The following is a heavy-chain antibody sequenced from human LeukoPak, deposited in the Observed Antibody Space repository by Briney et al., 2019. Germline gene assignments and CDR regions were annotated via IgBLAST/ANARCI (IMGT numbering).Heavy chain of an antibody. CDR1: GGTFSSYA. CDR3: ARESDRAVSPTVRPPFDF. D-gene: IGHD3-10*02. CDR2: IIPIFGTA. J-gene: IGHJ4*02. V-gene: IGHV1-69*01. Sequence: SVKVSCKASGGTFSSYAISWVRQAPGQGLEWMGGIIPIFGTANYAQKFQGRVTITADESTSAAYMELSTLTSEDTAFYYCARESDRAVSPTVRPPFDFWGQGTLVTVSS.